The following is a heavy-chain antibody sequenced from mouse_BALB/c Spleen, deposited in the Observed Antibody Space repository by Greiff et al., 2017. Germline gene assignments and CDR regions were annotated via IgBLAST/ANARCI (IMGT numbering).Heavy chain of an antibody. CDR3: ATSYYRYDGYYFDY. V-gene: IGHV3-2*02. CDR1: GYSITSDYA. D-gene: IGHD2-14*01. J-gene: IGHJ2*01. CDR2: ISYSGST. Sequence: VQLQESGPGLVKPSQSLSLTCTVTGYSITSDYAWNWIRQFPGNKLEWMGYISYSGSTSYNPSLKSRISITRDTSKNQFFLQLNSVTTEDTATYYCATSYYRYDGYYFDYWGQGTTLTVSS.